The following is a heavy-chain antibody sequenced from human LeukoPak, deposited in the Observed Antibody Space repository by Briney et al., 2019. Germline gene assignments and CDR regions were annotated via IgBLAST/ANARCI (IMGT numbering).Heavy chain of an antibody. CDR1: GFTVSTNY. CDR3: ARDGDISTSYYGPLDY. D-gene: IGHD3-9*01. J-gene: IGHJ4*02. Sequence: GGSLRLSCVISGFTVSTNYMTWVRQAPGKGLEWVSVTYSGGNTHYADSVKGRFSVSRDTSKNTLYLQMSSLRLEDTAVYYCARDGDISTSYYGPLDYWGQGTLVTVSS. V-gene: IGHV3-66*02. CDR2: TYSGGNT.